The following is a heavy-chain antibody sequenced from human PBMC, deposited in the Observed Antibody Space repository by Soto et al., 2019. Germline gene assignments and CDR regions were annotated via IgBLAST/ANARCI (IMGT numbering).Heavy chain of an antibody. J-gene: IGHJ5*02. CDR1: GYSFTSYW. Sequence: GESLTISCNGSGYSFTSYWIGWVRQMPGKGLEWMGIIYPGDSNTRYSPSFQGQVTISADKTISTAYQQWSSLTAPDTAMYYCARLVAYYDSSGYFERWFEPWGQGTLVRVSS. D-gene: IGHD3-22*01. V-gene: IGHV5-51*01. CDR3: ARLVAYYDSSGYFERWFEP. CDR2: IYPGDSNT.